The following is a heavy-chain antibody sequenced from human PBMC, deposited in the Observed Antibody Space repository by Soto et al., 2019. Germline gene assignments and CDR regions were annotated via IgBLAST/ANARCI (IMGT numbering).Heavy chain of an antibody. D-gene: IGHD3-16*01. CDR1: GLTVSHNY. Sequence: LRLSCVASGLTVSHNYMAWVRQAPEMGLEWVSILYTEGTTYYADSVKGRFTISRDSSKNTLFLQMDSLRAEDTAVYYCVRPRPSGENYGMDVWGQGTTVTVSS. CDR2: LYTEGTT. J-gene: IGHJ6*02. CDR3: VRPRPSGENYGMDV. V-gene: IGHV3-53*01.